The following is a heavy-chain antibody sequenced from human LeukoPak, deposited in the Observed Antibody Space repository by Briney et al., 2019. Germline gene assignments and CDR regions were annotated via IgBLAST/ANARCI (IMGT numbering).Heavy chain of an antibody. CDR3: AKHLQKMSESADRFSPFDY. J-gene: IGHJ4*02. CDR1: GFTFSNYA. D-gene: IGHD3-16*02. Sequence: GGSPRLSCAASGFTFSNYAMSWVRQAPGRGLDWVSSIDNSGGRTFYADSVKGRFTFSRDNSRNTLYLQVNSLRVEDTAVYYCAKHLQKMSESADRFSPFDYWGQGTLVTVSS. V-gene: IGHV3-23*01. CDR2: IDNSGGRT.